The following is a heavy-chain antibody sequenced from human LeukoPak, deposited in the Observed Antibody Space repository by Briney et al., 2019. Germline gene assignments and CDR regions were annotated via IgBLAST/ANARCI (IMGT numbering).Heavy chain of an antibody. V-gene: IGHV3-74*01. D-gene: IGHD3-10*01. CDR1: GFTFSKYW. CDR3: ARGIYGNFDY. CDR2: INNEGNDT. Sequence: GGSLKLSCAASGFTFSKYWMHWVRQVPRRGLIWVSRINNEGNDTNYADSVKGRFTISRDNAKNTLYLQMNSLRAEDTAVYYCARGIYGNFDYWGQGSLVTVSS. J-gene: IGHJ4*02.